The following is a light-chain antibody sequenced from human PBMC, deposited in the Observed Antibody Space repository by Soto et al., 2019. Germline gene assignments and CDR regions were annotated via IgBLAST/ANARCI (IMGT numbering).Light chain of an antibody. Sequence: QSALTQPASVSGSPGQSITISCTGTSSDVGAYDFVSWYQQHPGKAPKLMIYDVSNRPSGVSNRFSGSKSGNTASLTISGLQAEDEADYYCSSYTSSQSRVFGTGTKLTVL. V-gene: IGLV2-14*03. CDR2: DVS. J-gene: IGLJ1*01. CDR1: SSDVGAYDF. CDR3: SSYTSSQSRV.